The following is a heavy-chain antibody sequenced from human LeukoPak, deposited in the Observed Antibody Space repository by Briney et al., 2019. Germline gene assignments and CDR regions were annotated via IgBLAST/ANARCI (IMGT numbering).Heavy chain of an antibody. CDR1: GFTFSSYA. Sequence: PGGSLRLSCAASGFTFSSYAMSWVRQAPGKGLEWVSSISSSSSYIYYADSVKGRFTISRDNSKNTLYLQMNSLRAEDTAVYYCAKSGINYWGQGTLVTVSS. V-gene: IGHV3-23*01. CDR3: AKSGINY. J-gene: IGHJ4*02. CDR2: ISSSSSYI. D-gene: IGHD5-12*01.